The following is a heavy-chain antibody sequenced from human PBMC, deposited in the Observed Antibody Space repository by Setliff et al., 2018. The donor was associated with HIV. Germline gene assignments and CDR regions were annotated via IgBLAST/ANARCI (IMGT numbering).Heavy chain of an antibody. CDR2: IYITGST. Sequence: PSETLSLTCSVSGGSINRGTYYWTWIRQSAGKGLEWIGHIYITGSTDYNPSLKSRVTISVDTSKNQFSLKVTSVTAADTAVYYCARTVRREFRTNVGDHYYFYMDVWGKGTTVTVSS. J-gene: IGHJ6*03. CDR3: ARTVRREFRTNVGDHYYFYMDV. CDR1: GGSINRGTYY. V-gene: IGHV4-61*09. D-gene: IGHD3-3*01.